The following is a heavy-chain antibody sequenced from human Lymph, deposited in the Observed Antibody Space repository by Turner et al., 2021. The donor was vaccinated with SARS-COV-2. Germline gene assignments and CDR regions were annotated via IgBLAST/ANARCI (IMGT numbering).Heavy chain of an antibody. D-gene: IGHD1-1*01. Sequence: EVQLLESGGDLVQPGGSLRLSCAASGFTFSSYAMSWVRQAPGKVLEWVSAISSTGVSTYYADSVKGRFTISRDNSKNTRYLQMNSLRAEDTAVYYCAKDPNWYVLSAVDYWGQGTLVTVSS. CDR1: GFTFSSYA. CDR3: AKDPNWYVLSAVDY. CDR2: ISSTGVST. J-gene: IGHJ4*02. V-gene: IGHV3-23*01.